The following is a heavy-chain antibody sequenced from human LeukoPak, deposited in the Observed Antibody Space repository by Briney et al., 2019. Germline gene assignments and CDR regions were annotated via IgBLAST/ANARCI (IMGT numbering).Heavy chain of an antibody. J-gene: IGHJ6*04. CDR2: IDPSDSYT. CDR1: GYSFTSYW. CDR3: ARHLGQGGWLQWFGEQYYYGMDV. V-gene: IGHV5-10-1*01. D-gene: IGHD3-10*01. Sequence: GGSLRISCKGSGYSFTSYWISWVRQMPGKGLEWMGRIDPSDSYTNYSPSFQGHVTISADKSISTAYLQWSSLKASDTAMYYSARHLGQGGWLQWFGEQYYYGMDVWGKGTTVTVSS.